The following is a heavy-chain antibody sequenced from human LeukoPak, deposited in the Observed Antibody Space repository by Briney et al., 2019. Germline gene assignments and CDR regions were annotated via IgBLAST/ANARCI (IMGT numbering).Heavy chain of an antibody. Sequence: SETLSLTCTVSGGSISYYYWSWIRQPPGKGLEWIGYVYYSGSTKYNPSLTSRLTISVDTSMNQFSLKLSSVTAADTAVYYCARVVPDGYSDYWGQGTLVAVSS. CDR2: VYYSGST. CDR1: GGSISYYY. J-gene: IGHJ4*02. CDR3: ARVVPDGYSDY. V-gene: IGHV4-59*01. D-gene: IGHD5-24*01.